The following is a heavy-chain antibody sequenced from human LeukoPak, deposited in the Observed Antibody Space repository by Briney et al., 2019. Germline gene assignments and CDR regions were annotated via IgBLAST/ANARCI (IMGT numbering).Heavy chain of an antibody. V-gene: IGHV1-2*02. Sequence: GASVKVSCKASGYTFTDYYMHWVRQAPGQGLEWMGWINPNSGGTNYAQKYQGRVTMTRDTSISTAYMELSRLRSDDAAVYCCARARARYYYGSGSQDNWFDPWGQGTLVTVSS. CDR2: INPNSGGT. CDR1: GYTFTDYY. D-gene: IGHD3-10*01. J-gene: IGHJ5*02. CDR3: ARARARYYYGSGSQDNWFDP.